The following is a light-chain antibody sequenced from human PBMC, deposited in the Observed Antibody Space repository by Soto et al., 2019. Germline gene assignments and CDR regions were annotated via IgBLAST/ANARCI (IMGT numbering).Light chain of an antibody. J-gene: IGKJ2*01. CDR3: QQSYTTPVYS. V-gene: IGKV3-20*01. Sequence: EIVLTQSPGTLSLSPGERATLSCRASQSVSSSFLTWYQQKPGQAPRLLIYGASSRATGIPDRFSGSGSGTEFTLTISSLQSEDFATYFCQQSYTTPVYSFGQGTTGDIK. CDR1: QSVSSSF. CDR2: GAS.